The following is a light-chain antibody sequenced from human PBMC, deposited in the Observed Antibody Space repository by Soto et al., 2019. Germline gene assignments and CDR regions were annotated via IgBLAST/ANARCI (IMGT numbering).Light chain of an antibody. J-gene: IGKJ1*01. V-gene: IGKV3-15*01. CDR3: QQYNNWPPGWT. CDR1: QSVSNN. Sequence: EIVMTQSPATLSVSPGERATLSCRASQSVSNNLAWYQQKPGQAPRLLIYSASIRATGIPARFSGRGSGTEYTLTISSLKSEDFALYYCQQYNNWPPGWTFGQGTKVEIK. CDR2: SAS.